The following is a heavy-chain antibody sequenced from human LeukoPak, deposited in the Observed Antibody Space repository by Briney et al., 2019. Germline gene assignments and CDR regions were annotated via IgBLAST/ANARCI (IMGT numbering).Heavy chain of an antibody. J-gene: IGHJ5*02. D-gene: IGHD2-2*02. CDR1: GGSISSSSYY. CDR2: IYYSGST. Sequence: SETLSLTCTVSGGSISSSSYYWGWIRQPPGKGLEWIGSIYYSGSTYYNPSLKSRVTISVDTSKNQFSLKLSSVTAADTAVYYCARRACSSTSCYMRGGWFDPWGQGTLVTVSS. CDR3: ARRACSSTSCYMRGGWFDP. V-gene: IGHV4-39*01.